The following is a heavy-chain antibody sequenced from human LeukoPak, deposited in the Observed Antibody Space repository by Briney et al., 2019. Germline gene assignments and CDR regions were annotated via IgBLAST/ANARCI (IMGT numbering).Heavy chain of an antibody. CDR1: GGSISSSSYY. CDR2: IYYSGST. Sequence: KPSETLSLTCTVSGGSISSSSYYWGWIRQPPGKGLEWIGSIYYSGSTYYNPSLKCRVTISVDTSKNQFSLKLSSVTAADTAVYYCAREPPYYDFWSGYYTAFDIWGQGTMVTVSS. CDR3: AREPPYYDFWSGYYTAFDI. J-gene: IGHJ3*02. D-gene: IGHD3-3*01. V-gene: IGHV4-39*07.